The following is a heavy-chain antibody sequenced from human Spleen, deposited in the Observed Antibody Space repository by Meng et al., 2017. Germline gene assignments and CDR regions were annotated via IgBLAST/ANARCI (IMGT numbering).Heavy chain of an antibody. J-gene: IGHJ4*02. V-gene: IGHV1-2*02. CDR3: ARRFHYSSGWYIDY. D-gene: IGHD6-19*01. CDR1: GYTFIDYY. CDR2: IHPNSGGT. Sequence: QVQLVQSGAEVKKPGASVKVSCKASGYTFIDYYLHWVRQTPEQGLEWMGWIHPNSGGTNYAQKFQGRVSLTRDTSISTAYMEVSRLRSDDTAVYYCARRFHYSSGWYIDYWGQGTLVTVSS.